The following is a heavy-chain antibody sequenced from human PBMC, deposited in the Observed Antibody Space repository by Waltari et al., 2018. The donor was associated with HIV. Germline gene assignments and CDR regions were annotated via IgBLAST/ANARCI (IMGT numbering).Heavy chain of an antibody. J-gene: IGHJ5*02. CDR1: GDSISSYY. Sequence: QVQLQASGPGLVKPSETLSLTCTVSGDSISSYYWSWIRQPPGKGLEWIGYIYYSGSTNYNPSLKSRVTISVDTSKNQFSLKLSSVTAADTAVYYCARDYYDSSGYYYGYSPWGQGTLVTVSS. CDR2: IYYSGST. V-gene: IGHV4-59*01. D-gene: IGHD3-22*01. CDR3: ARDYYDSSGYYYGYSP.